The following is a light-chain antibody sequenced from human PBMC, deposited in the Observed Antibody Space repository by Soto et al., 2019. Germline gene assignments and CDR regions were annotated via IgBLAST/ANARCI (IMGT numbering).Light chain of an antibody. Sequence: QSVLTQPASVSGSPGQSITISCTGTSSDVGGYNYVSWYQQHPGKAPKLMIYDVSNRPSGVSNRFSGSKSGNTASLTISGLQAEDGADYYCSSYTSSSTQVFGTGTRSPS. CDR1: SSDVGGYNY. J-gene: IGLJ1*01. CDR2: DVS. CDR3: SSYTSSSTQV. V-gene: IGLV2-14*01.